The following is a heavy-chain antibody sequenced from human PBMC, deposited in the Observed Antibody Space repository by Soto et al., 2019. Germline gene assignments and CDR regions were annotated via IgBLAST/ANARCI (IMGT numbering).Heavy chain of an antibody. CDR3: TAKTEANCSGGSCYSKIDY. CDR2: IKSKTDGGTT. Sequence: EVQLVESGGGLVKPGGSLRLSCAASGFTLSNAWMSWVRQAPGKGLEWVGRIKSKTDGGTTDYAAPVKGRFTISRDDSKNTLYLQMNSLKTEDTAVYYCTAKTEANCSGGSCYSKIDYWGQGTLVTVSS. CDR1: GFTLSNAW. D-gene: IGHD2-15*01. V-gene: IGHV3-15*01. J-gene: IGHJ4*02.